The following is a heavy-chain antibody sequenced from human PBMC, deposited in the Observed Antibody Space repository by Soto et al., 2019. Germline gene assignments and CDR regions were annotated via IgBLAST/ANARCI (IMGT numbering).Heavy chain of an antibody. J-gene: IGHJ2*01. CDR1: GYTFTGHY. CDR3: TRGVTSFGSCWYFDF. V-gene: IGHV1-2*02. CDR2: INPFSGCT. D-gene: IGHD3-3*01. Sequence: QVQLVQSGAEVKKPGASVKVSCKASGYTFTGHYIHWVRQAPGQGLEWMGWINPFSGCTIFAERFQGRVTMTRDTSISTAYMELTRLRSDDTAVYYCTRGVTSFGSCWYFDFWGRGTPVTVSS.